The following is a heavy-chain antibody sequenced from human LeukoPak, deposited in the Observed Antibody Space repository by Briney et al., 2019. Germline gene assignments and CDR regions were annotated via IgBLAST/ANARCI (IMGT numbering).Heavy chain of an antibody. Sequence: GGSLRLSCAASGFTFSSYSMNWVRQAPGKGLEWVSSISSSSSYIYYADSVKGRFTISRDNARNSLYLQMNSLRAEDTAVYYCARAVPSTYYYDSSGYPDYWGQGTLVTVSS. CDR2: ISSSSSYI. J-gene: IGHJ4*02. V-gene: IGHV3-21*01. D-gene: IGHD3-22*01. CDR1: GFTFSSYS. CDR3: ARAVPSTYYYDSSGYPDY.